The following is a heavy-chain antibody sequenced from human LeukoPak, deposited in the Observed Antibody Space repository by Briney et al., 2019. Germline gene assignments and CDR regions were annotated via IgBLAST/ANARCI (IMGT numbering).Heavy chain of an antibody. CDR3: ARQARENYDFWSGYDTDFDY. J-gene: IGHJ4*02. V-gene: IGHV5-51*01. D-gene: IGHD3-3*01. CDR1: GYSFTSYW. CDR2: IYPGDSDT. Sequence: GESLKISCKGSGYSFTSYWIGWVRQMPGKGLEWMWIIYPGDSDTRYSPSFQGQVTISADKSISTAYLQWSSLKASDTAMYYCARQARENYDFWSGYDTDFDYWGQGTLVTVSS.